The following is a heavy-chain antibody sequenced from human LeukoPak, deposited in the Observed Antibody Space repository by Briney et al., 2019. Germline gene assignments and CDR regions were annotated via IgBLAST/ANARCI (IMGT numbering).Heavy chain of an antibody. CDR2: IGPTGTDT. Sequence: KTGGSLRLSCAASGFSFSSYGFNWVRQAPGMGLEWVSSIGPTGTDTYHADSVKGRFTISRDNAKNSLYLQMDSLRAEDTAVYYCATESIGRHYDYWGQGTLLTVSS. D-gene: IGHD3-3*02. CDR3: ATESIGRHYDY. V-gene: IGHV3-21*01. CDR1: GFSFSSYG. J-gene: IGHJ4*02.